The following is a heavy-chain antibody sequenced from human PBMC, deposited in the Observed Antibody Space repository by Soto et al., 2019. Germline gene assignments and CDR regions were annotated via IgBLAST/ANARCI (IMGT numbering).Heavy chain of an antibody. V-gene: IGHV3-23*01. J-gene: IGHJ4*02. D-gene: IGHD2-15*01. CDR3: AKDQDILPAAHKGRCY. CDR1: GFTFSSYA. Sequence: GGSLRLSCAASGFTFSSYAMSWVRQAQGKGLEWVSAISGSGGSTYYADSVKGRFTISRDNSKNTLYLQMNSLRAEDTAVYYCAKDQDILPAAHKGRCYWSQGTLVTVSS. CDR2: ISGSGGST.